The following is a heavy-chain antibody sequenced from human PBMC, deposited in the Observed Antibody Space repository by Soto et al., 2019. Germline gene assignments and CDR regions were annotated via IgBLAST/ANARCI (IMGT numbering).Heavy chain of an antibody. CDR3: SRGGDAYKAGNY. J-gene: IGHJ4*02. CDR1: GGSISSYY. CDR2: IHHSGSI. D-gene: IGHD1-1*01. V-gene: IGHV4-34*01. Sequence: SETLSLTCTVSGGSISSYYCTWIRRPPGKGLEWIGEIHHSGSINYNSSLKSRVTISADTSKNQFFLKLSSVTAADTAVYYCSRGGDAYKAGNYWGQGTLVTVSS.